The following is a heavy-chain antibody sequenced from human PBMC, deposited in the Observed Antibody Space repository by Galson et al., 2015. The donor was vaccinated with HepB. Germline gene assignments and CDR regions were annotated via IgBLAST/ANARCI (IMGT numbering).Heavy chain of an antibody. Sequence: SVKVSCKASGYTFTGYYMHWVRQAPGQGLEWMGWINPNSGGTNYAQKFQGRVTMTRDTSISTAYMELSRLRSDDTAVYYCARYGPGSIAARRQYYYYGMDVWGHGTTVTVSS. CDR1: GYTFTGYY. CDR3: ARYGPGSIAARRQYYYYGMDV. J-gene: IGHJ6*02. CDR2: INPNSGGT. D-gene: IGHD6-6*01. V-gene: IGHV1-2*02.